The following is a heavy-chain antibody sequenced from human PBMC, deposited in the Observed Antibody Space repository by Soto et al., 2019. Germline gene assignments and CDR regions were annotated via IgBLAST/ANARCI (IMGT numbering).Heavy chain of an antibody. D-gene: IGHD4-4*01. CDR1: GFTFSRDW. CDR3: ARGLKWGLFDY. J-gene: IGHJ4*02. V-gene: IGHV3-74*01. Sequence: EVQLVESGGGLVQTGGSLRLSCAASGFTFSRDWMHWVRQAPGKGLVWVSHLNRDGSSTSYADSVNGRFTISRDNARNTLFLQMNSLRAEDTAVYYCARGLKWGLFDYWGQGTRVTGSS. CDR2: LNRDGSST.